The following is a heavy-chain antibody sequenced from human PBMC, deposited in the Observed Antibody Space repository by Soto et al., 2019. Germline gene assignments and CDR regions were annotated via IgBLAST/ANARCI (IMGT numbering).Heavy chain of an antibody. CDR1: GGSISSYY. D-gene: IGHD6-13*01. CDR3: ARMDRIAAAGTIAWFDP. V-gene: IGHV4-59*08. J-gene: IGHJ5*02. CDR2: IYYSGST. Sequence: PSETLSLTCTVSGGSISSYYWSWIRQPPGKGLEWIGYIYYSGSTNYNPSLKSRVTISVDTSKNQFSLKLSSVTAADTAVYYCARMDRIAAAGTIAWFDPWGQGTLVTVSS.